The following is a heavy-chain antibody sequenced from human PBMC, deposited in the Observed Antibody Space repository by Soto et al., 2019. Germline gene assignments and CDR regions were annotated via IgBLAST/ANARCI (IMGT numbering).Heavy chain of an antibody. CDR1: GLTFTGYS. Sequence: LSLTCAVSGLTFTGYSMNWVRQAPGKGLEWVSFINSGSSTIFYADSVKGRFTISRDNAKSSLYLEMNSLRDEDTAVYYCARVGGATMATMYFDPWGQGTLVTVSS. D-gene: IGHD5-12*01. J-gene: IGHJ4*02. CDR3: ARVGGATMATMYFDP. V-gene: IGHV3-48*02. CDR2: INSGSSTI.